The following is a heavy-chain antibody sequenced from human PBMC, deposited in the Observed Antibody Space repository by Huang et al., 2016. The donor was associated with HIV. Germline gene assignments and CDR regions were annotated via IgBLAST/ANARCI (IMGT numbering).Heavy chain of an antibody. CDR3: VRAKEKGYDFWSGYRY. Sequence: EVELAESGGGSVRPGQSLRLSCVGSGFIFSDYWMHWVRQIPGKWLIWGARIESDGSSTSYADSVKGRFTIYRDNAKNTVYLQMSSLRVDDTAVYYCVRAKEKGYDFWSGYRYWGQGVQVTVSS. D-gene: IGHD3-3*01. CDR1: GFIFSDYW. V-gene: IGHV3-74*02. J-gene: IGHJ4*01. CDR2: IESDGSST.